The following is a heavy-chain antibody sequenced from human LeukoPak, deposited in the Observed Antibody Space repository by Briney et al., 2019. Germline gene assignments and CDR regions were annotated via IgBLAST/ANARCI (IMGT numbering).Heavy chain of an antibody. Sequence: SETLSLTCVVSGGSISSGGYSWSWIRQPPGKGLEWIGYIYHSGSTYYNPSLKSRVTISVDRSKNQFSLKLSSVTAADTAVYYCARGLELLFDYWGQGTLVTVSS. CDR1: GGSISSGGYS. D-gene: IGHD1-26*01. J-gene: IGHJ4*02. CDR2: IYHSGST. CDR3: ARGLELLFDY. V-gene: IGHV4-30-2*01.